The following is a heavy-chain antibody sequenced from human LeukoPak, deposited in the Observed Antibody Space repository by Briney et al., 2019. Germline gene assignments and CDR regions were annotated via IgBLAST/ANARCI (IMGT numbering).Heavy chain of an antibody. V-gene: IGHV3-30-3*01. J-gene: IGHJ3*02. CDR3: ARRAEVRAFDM. Sequence: GGSLRLSCAASGFTFSSYAMHWVRQAPGKGLEWVAVISYDGSNKYYADSVKGRFTISRDNSKNTLYLQMNSLRAEDTALYYCARRAEVRAFDMWGQGTMVTVSS. CDR2: ISYDGSNK. CDR1: GFTFSSYA.